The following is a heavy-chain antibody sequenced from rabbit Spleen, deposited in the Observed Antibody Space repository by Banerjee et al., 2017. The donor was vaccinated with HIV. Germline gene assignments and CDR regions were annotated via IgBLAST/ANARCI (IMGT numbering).Heavy chain of an antibody. CDR2: IYAGSSGNT. V-gene: IGHV1S40*01. CDR3: ARDGYSGGWGIIIYYFNL. CDR1: GFSFSNNYV. J-gene: IGHJ4*01. Sequence: QSLEESGGDLVKPGASLTLTCTASGFSFSNNYVMCWVRQAPGKGLEWIECIYAGSSGNTCYASWAEGRFTISKTSSTTVTLQMTSLTAADTATYFCARDGYSGGWGIIIYYFNLWGPGTLVTVS. D-gene: IGHD4-1*01.